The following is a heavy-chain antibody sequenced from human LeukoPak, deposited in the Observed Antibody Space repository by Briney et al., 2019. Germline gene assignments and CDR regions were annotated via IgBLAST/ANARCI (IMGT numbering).Heavy chain of an antibody. CDR1: GFTFSSYW. CDR2: INSDGSST. V-gene: IGHV3-74*01. J-gene: IGHJ4*02. Sequence: QPGGSLRLSCAASGFTFSSYWMHWVRQAPGKGLVWVSRINSDGSSTSYADSVKGRFTISRDNSKNTLYLQMNSLRAEDTAVYYCAKRFRDFWSGYYNAFDYWGQGTLVTVSS. CDR3: AKRFRDFWSGYYNAFDY. D-gene: IGHD3-3*01.